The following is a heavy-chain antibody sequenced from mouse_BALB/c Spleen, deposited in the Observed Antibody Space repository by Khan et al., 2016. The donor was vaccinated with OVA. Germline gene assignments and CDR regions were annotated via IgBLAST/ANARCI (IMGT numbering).Heavy chain of an antibody. CDR3: ARPPHFSYVMVY. CDR1: GYTFTNYG. J-gene: IGHJ4*01. V-gene: IGHV9-3-1*01. Sequence: QIQLVQSGPELKKPGETVKISCKASGYTFTNYGMNWVKQAPGKGLKWMGWINTYTGEPTYTDDFKGRFAFSLETPASTAYLQINNLKNEDTATYFCARPPHFSYVMVYWGQGTSVTVSS. CDR2: INTYTGEP.